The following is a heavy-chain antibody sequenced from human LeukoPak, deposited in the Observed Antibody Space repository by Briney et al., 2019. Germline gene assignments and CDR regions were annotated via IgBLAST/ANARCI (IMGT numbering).Heavy chain of an antibody. J-gene: IGHJ4*02. CDR1: GFTFSSYS. CDR2: ISGSGGST. V-gene: IGHV3-23*01. D-gene: IGHD4-17*01. Sequence: PGGSLRLSCAASGFTFSSYSMNWVRQAPGKGLEWVSAISGSGGSTYYADSVKGRFTISRDNSKNTLYLQMNSLRAEDTAVYYCAKGSDDTVATEYFDYWGQGTLVTVSS. CDR3: AKGSDDTVATEYFDY.